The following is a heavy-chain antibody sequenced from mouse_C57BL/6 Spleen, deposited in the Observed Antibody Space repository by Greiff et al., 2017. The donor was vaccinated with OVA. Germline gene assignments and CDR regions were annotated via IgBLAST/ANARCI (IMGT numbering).Heavy chain of an antibody. CDR2: IHPNSGST. V-gene: IGHV1-64*01. CDR1: GYTFTSYW. Sequence: VQLQQPGAELVKPGASVKLSCKASGYTFTSYWMHWVKQRPGQGLEWIGMIHPNSGSTNYNEKFKSKATLTVDKSSSTAYMQLSSLTSEDSAVYYCVRDYDYDGSWFAYWGQGTLVTVSA. J-gene: IGHJ3*01. CDR3: VRDYDYDGSWFAY. D-gene: IGHD2-4*01.